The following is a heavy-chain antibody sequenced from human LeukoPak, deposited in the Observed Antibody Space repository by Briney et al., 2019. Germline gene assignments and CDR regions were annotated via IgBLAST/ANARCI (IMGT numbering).Heavy chain of an antibody. D-gene: IGHD5-12*01. J-gene: IGHJ3*02. CDR1: GYTFSSYG. CDR3: ARETRYIVTSKYNASDI. V-gene: IGHV1-18*01. CDR2: VSPYNGNT. Sequence: ASVTVSCKTSGYTFSSYGYSWVRQAHGQGLEWMGWVSPYNGNTRYQEKFQGRVTMTTDTSASTVYMELRSLRSDDTAVYYCARETRYIVTSKYNASDIWGQGTMVTVSS.